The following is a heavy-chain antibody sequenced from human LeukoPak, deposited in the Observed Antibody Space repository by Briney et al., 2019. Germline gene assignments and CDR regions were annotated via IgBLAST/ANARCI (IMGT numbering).Heavy chain of an antibody. V-gene: IGHV4-4*07. D-gene: IGHD3-10*01. J-gene: IGHJ4*02. Sequence: SETLSLTCTVSGGSISSYYWSWIRQPAGRGLEWIGRIYTSGSTNYNPSLKSRVTTSVDTSKNQFSPKLSSVTAADTAVYYCARVRGSGSYYIDYWGQGTLVTVSS. CDR1: GGSISSYY. CDR3: ARVRGSGSYYIDY. CDR2: IYTSGST.